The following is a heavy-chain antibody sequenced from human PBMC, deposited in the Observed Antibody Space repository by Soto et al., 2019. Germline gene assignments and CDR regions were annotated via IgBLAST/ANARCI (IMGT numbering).Heavy chain of an antibody. J-gene: IGHJ4*02. Sequence: QMQLVQSGAEVKKPGSSVTVSCKASGGTFSSYTISWVRQAPGQGLEWMAGISPIFGTPIYAQKFQDRVTITADDSTMTAYMEMKRLTSEDTAVYYCARVVVGSRLSLDYWGQGTLVTISS. V-gene: IGHV1-69*01. D-gene: IGHD1-26*01. CDR2: ISPIFGTP. CDR3: ARVVVGSRLSLDY. CDR1: GGTFSSYT.